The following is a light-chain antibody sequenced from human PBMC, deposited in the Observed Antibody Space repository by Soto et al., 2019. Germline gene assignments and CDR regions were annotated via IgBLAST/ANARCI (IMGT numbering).Light chain of an antibody. J-gene: IGLJ1*01. CDR1: NSHIGSSNL. V-gene: IGLV2-23*01. Sequence: QSARTQPTSVSGSPGQSITISSTASNSHIGSSNLVSWYQHHSGKAPKLIIYEGNKRPSGVSNRFSGSKSGKTASLTISGLQAEDEGTYYCCSYAGSSPLYVFGTGTKVTVL. CDR3: CSYAGSSPLYV. CDR2: EGN.